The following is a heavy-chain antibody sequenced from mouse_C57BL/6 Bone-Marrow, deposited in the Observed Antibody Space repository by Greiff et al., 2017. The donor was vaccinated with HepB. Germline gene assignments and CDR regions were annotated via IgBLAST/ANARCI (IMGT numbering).Heavy chain of an antibody. V-gene: IGHV14-4*01. CDR1: GFNIKDDY. CDR2: IDPENGDT. D-gene: IGHD2-3*01. CDR3: TLYDPRAY. J-gene: IGHJ3*01. Sequence: EVKLMESGAELVRPGASVKLSCTASGFNIKDDYMHWVKQRPEQGLEWIGWIDPENGDTEYASKFQGKATITADTSSNTAYLQLSSLTSEDTAVYYCTLYDPRAYWGQGTLVTVSA.